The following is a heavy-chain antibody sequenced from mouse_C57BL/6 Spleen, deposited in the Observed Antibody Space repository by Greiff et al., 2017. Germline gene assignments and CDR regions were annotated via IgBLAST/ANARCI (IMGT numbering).Heavy chain of an antibody. CDR2: INPNNGGT. J-gene: IGHJ4*01. D-gene: IGHD2-4*01. CDR1: GYTFTDYN. Sequence: EVQLQESGPELVKPGASVKMSCKASGYTFTDYNMTWVKQSHGKSLEWIGYINPNNGGTSYNQKFKGKATLTVNKSSSTAYMELRSLTSEESAVYYCARLGDYDGSAMDYWGQGTSVTVSS. CDR3: ARLGDYDGSAMDY. V-gene: IGHV1-22*01.